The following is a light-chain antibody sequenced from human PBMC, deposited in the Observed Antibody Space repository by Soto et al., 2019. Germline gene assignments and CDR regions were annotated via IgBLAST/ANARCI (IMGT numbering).Light chain of an antibody. CDR2: QTS. V-gene: IGKV3-11*01. Sequence: EIVLTQAPATLSSFPGDIVTLSCSASQYINTRLAWYQHRPGQAPRLLIYQTSIRAAGIPARFSASGTGTDFTLTISDVQPEDFAVYYCHQRQSWPRTFGQGTKVDIK. CDR3: HQRQSWPRT. J-gene: IGKJ1*01. CDR1: QYINTR.